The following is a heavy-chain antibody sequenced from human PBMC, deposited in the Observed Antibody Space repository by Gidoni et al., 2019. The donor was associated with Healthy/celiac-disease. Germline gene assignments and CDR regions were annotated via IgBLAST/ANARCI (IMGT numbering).Heavy chain of an antibody. Sequence: EVQLVESGGGLVKQGRSLRLSCTSSGFTFADYAMSGFRAAQGNGLVWVGFIRSKAYGGTTKYAASVKGRFTISRDDSKSIAYLQMNSLKTEDTAVYYCTRQSVPAVPDPPFDYWGQGTLVTVSS. CDR1: GFTFADYA. D-gene: IGHD2-2*01. CDR3: TRQSVPAVPDPPFDY. V-gene: IGHV3-49*05. J-gene: IGHJ4*02. CDR2: IRSKAYGGTT.